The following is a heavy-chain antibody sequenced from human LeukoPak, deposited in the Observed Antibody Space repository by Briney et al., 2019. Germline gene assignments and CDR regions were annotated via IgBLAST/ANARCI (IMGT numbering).Heavy chain of an antibody. D-gene: IGHD5-24*01. Sequence: GGSLRLSCAVSGFTFRDAAMTWVRQAPGKGLEWVSLISSSGNNAYYADSVKGRFTISRDNSKNTLSLQVNSLRVEDTAIYYCAKDIQLSTWGLGTMVTVSS. CDR2: ISSSGNNA. CDR1: GFTFRDAA. V-gene: IGHV3-23*01. CDR3: AKDIQLST. J-gene: IGHJ3*01.